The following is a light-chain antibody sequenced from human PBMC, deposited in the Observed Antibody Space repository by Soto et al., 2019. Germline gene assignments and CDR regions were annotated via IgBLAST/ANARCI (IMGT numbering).Light chain of an antibody. V-gene: IGKV3-20*01. CDR1: QSVSSSY. J-gene: IGKJ2*01. CDR2: GAS. Sequence: EIVLTQSPGTLSLSPGERATLSCRASQSVSSSYLAWYQQKPGQAPRLLIYGASSRATGIPDRFSGSGSGTDFTLTISRLEPEDFAVDYCQQYGSSSYTVGQGTKLEIK. CDR3: QQYGSSSYT.